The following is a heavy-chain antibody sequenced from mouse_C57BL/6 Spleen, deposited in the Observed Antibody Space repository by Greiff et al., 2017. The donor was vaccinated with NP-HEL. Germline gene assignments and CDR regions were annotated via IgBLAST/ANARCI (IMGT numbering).Heavy chain of an antibody. CDR3: ARSITTVEGEPARDY. CDR1: GFSLTSYG. D-gene: IGHD1-1*01. Sequence: VKLVESGPGLVQPSQSLSITCTVSGFSLTSYGVHWVRQSPGKGLEWLGVIWSGGSTDYNAAFISRLSISKDNSKSQVFFKMNSLQADDTAIYYCARSITTVEGEPARDYWGQGTSVTVSS. V-gene: IGHV2-2*01. CDR2: IWSGGST. J-gene: IGHJ4*01.